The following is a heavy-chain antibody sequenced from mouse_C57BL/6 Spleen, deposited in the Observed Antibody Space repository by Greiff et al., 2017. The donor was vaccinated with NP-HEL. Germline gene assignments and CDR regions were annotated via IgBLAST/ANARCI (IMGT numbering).Heavy chain of an antibody. CDR2: ISNGGGRT. J-gene: IGHJ4*01. V-gene: IGHV5-12*01. Sequence: EVQVVESGGGLVQPGGSLKLSCAASGFTFSDYYMYWVRQTPEKRLEWVAYISNGGGRTYYPDTVKGRFTISRANAKNTLYLQMSRLKSEDTAMYYCARQGVFTTVVATGAMDYWGQGTSVTVSS. CDR1: GFTFSDYY. D-gene: IGHD1-1*01. CDR3: ARQGVFTTVVATGAMDY.